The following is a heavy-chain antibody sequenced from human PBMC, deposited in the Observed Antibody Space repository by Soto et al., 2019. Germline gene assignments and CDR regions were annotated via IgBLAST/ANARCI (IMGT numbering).Heavy chain of an antibody. CDR1: GFTVSSNY. D-gene: IGHD4-17*01. CDR3: ARGGYGERIYYFDY. CDR2: IYSGGST. V-gene: IGHV3-53*02. J-gene: IGHJ4*02. Sequence: DVQLVETGGGLIQPGGSLRLSCAASGFTVSSNYMSWVRQAPGKGLEWVSVIYSGGSTYYADSVKGRFTISRDNSKNTLYLQMNSLGAEDTAVYYCARGGYGERIYYFDYWGQGTLVTVSS.